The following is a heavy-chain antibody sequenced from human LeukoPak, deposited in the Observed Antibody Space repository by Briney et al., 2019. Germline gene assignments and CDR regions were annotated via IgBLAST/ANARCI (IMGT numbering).Heavy chain of an antibody. V-gene: IGHV3-30*18. CDR1: GFTFSSYG. D-gene: IGHD3-10*01. Sequence: GGSLRLSCAASGFTFSSYGMHWVRQAPGKGLEWVAVISYDGSNKYYADSVKGRFTISRDNSKNTLYLQMNSLRAEDTAVYYCAKGAGDAFDIWGQGTIVTVSS. J-gene: IGHJ3*02. CDR2: ISYDGSNK. CDR3: AKGAGDAFDI.